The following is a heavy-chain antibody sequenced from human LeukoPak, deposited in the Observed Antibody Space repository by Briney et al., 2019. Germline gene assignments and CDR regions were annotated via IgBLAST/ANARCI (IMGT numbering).Heavy chain of an antibody. CDR1: GYTFTNYG. J-gene: IGHJ4*02. D-gene: IGHD6-19*01. Sequence: ASVKVSCKASGYTFTNYGISWVRQAPGQGLEWMGWISAYNGNTNYVQKLQGRVTMTTDTSTNTAYMELRSLRSDDTAVYYCARTAGAGNSPSDFWGQGTLVTVSS. V-gene: IGHV1-18*01. CDR2: ISAYNGNT. CDR3: ARTAGAGNSPSDF.